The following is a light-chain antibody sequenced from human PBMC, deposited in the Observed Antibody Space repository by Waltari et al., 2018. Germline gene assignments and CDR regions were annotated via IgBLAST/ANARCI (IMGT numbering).Light chain of an antibody. J-gene: IGLJ1*01. CDR3: AAWDDSLTVSYV. CDR2: RVD. CDR1: NSNIGRNS. V-gene: IGLV1-47*01. Sequence: QSVLTQPPSMSGTPGQTVSISCSGTNSNIGRNSVFWYQQFPGTAPKLLIYRVDQRPSGVPERFSGSKSGTSASLAIRGLRSEDEADYYCAAWDDSLTVSYVFGSGTKVTV.